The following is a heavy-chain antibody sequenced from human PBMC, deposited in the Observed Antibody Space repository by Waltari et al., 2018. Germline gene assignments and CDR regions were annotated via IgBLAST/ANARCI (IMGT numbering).Heavy chain of an antibody. Sequence: QVQLVQSGAEVKKPGASVKVSCKVSGYTLTELSMHWVRQAPVKWLEGMGGFDPEDVETSYAQEFQGRVTMTDDTATDTAYMELSSLRSEDTAVYYCATAIGLRWANDYWGQGTLVTVSS. D-gene: IGHD4-17*01. CDR2: FDPEDVET. CDR1: GYTLTELS. J-gene: IGHJ4*02. V-gene: IGHV1-24*01. CDR3: ATAIGLRWANDY.